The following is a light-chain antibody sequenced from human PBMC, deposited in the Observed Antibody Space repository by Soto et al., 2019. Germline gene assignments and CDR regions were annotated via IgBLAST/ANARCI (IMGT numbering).Light chain of an antibody. CDR1: QSVSSN. CDR2: GAS. CDR3: QQYNNWPST. V-gene: IGKV3-15*01. J-gene: IGKJ1*01. Sequence: EIVMTQSPATLSVSPGERATLSCRASQSVSSNLAWYQQKPGQAPRLLIYGASTRATGIPASFSGSGSGTEFTLTISSLQSEDFAVYYCQQYNNWPSTFGQGTKVESK.